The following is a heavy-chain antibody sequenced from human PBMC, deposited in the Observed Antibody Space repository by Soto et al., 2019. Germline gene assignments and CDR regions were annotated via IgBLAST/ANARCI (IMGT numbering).Heavy chain of an antibody. CDR2: ISSSSSTI. Sequence: VQLVESGGGLVQPGGSLRLSCAASGFTFSSYSMNWVRQAPGKGLEWVSYISSSSSTIYYADSVKGRFTISRDNAKNSLYLQMNSLRAEDTAVYYCARAGCSGGSCYLYYFDYWGQGTLVTVSS. J-gene: IGHJ4*02. CDR1: GFTFSSYS. CDR3: ARAGCSGGSCYLYYFDY. D-gene: IGHD2-15*01. V-gene: IGHV3-48*01.